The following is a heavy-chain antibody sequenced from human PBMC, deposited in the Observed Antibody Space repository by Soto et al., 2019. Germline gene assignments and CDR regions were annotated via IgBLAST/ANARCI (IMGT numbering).Heavy chain of an antibody. CDR2: IYSGGST. CDR3: ARDSPLTLARAFDI. CDR1: GFTVSSNY. V-gene: IGHV3-53*01. Sequence: ESGGGLIQAGGSLRLSCAASGFTVSSNYMSWVRQAPGKGLEWVSVIYSGGSTYYADSVKGRFTISRDSSKNTVYLQINSLGAEDTAVYYCARDSPLTLARAFDIWGQGTVVTVSS. J-gene: IGHJ3*02.